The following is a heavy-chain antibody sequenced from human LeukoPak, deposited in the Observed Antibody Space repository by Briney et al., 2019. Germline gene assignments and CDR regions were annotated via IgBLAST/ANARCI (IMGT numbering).Heavy chain of an antibody. D-gene: IGHD3-3*01. CDR1: GFTFSGHA. J-gene: IGHJ4*02. V-gene: IGHV3-30-3*01. Sequence: GGSLRLSCAASGFTFSGHAMHWLRQVPGKGLQGVLGISHDGDNKYYPDSVKGRFIVSRDNSKNTLSLEMNSLRAEDTGLYYCARVGSGPLRNYYDYWGQGTPVTVSS. CDR3: ARVGSGPLRNYYDY. CDR2: ISHDGDNK.